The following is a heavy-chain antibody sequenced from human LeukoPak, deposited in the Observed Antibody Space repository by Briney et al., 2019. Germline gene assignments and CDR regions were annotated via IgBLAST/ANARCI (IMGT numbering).Heavy chain of an antibody. D-gene: IGHD3-22*01. Sequence: PSATLSLTCTVSGGSISSYYWSWIRQPPGKGLELIGYIYYSGSTNYNPSLKSRVTISVDTSKNQFSLKLSSVTAADTAVYYCARIRVPGGYYDSSGYYYYYMDVWGKGTTLTVSS. CDR3: ARIRVPGGYYDSSGYYYYYMDV. V-gene: IGHV4-59*01. CDR2: IYYSGST. CDR1: GGSISSYY. J-gene: IGHJ6*03.